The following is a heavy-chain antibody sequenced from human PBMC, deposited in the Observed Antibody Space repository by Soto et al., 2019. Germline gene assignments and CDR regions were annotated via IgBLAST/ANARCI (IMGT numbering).Heavy chain of an antibody. CDR2: IYYSGST. CDR1: GGSISSSSYY. J-gene: IGHJ5*02. CDR3: ARLGEGNWFDP. Sequence: LTCTVSGGSISSSSYYWGWIRQPPGKGLEWIGSIYYSGSTYYNPSLKSRVTISVDTSKNQFSLKLSSVTAADTAVYYCARLGEGNWFDPWGQGTLVTVSS. V-gene: IGHV4-39*01.